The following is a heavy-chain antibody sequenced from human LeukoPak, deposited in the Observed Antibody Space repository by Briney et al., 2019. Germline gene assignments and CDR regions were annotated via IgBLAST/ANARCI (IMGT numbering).Heavy chain of an antibody. V-gene: IGHV5-51*01. CDR2: IYPGDSDN. CDR3: ARVVSDHFDY. J-gene: IGHJ4*02. D-gene: IGHD5/OR15-5a*01. CDR1: GYSFNSYW. Sequence: GESLKISCKGSGYSFNSYWIGWERQMPGKGLEWMGIIYPGDSDNIYSPSFQGQVTISADKSISTAYLQWNSLKASDTAMYYCARVVSDHFDYWGQGTLVTVSS.